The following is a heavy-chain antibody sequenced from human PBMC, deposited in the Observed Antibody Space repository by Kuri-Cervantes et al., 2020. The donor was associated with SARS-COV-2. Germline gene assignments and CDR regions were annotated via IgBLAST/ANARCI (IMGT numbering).Heavy chain of an antibody. CDR1: GYTFASYG. CDR2: MNPNSGNT. D-gene: IGHD2-2*01. J-gene: IGHJ6*02. V-gene: IGHV1-8*02. CDR3: ARVVPAAYYGMDV. Sequence: ASVKVSCKASGYTFASYGISWVRQAPGQGLEWMGWMNPNSGNTGYAQKFQGRVTMTRNTSISTAYMELSSLRSEDTAVYYCARVVPAAYYGMDVWGQGTTVTVSS.